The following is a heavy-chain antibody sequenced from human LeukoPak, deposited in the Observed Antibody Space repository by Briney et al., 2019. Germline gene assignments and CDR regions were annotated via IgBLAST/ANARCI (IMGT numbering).Heavy chain of an antibody. Sequence: SETLSLTCTVSGGSISSSSYYWGWIRQPPGKGLEWIGSIYYSGTTYYNPSLKSRVTISVDTSKNQFSLKLSSVTAADTAVYYCATPARYYDSSGYFYHYWGQGTLVTVSS. D-gene: IGHD3-22*01. V-gene: IGHV4-39*01. CDR2: IYYSGTT. CDR3: ATPARYYDSSGYFYHY. CDR1: GGSISSSSYY. J-gene: IGHJ4*02.